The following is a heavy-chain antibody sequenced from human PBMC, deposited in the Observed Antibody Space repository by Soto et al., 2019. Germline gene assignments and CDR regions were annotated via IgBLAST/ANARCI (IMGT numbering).Heavy chain of an antibody. CDR1: GFTFSSYS. Sequence: GGSLRLSCAASGFTFSSYSMNWVRQAPGKGLEWVSPISSSSYIYYADSVKGRFTISRDNAKNSLYLQMNSLRAEDTAVYYCARARGSVLFYFDYWGQGTLVTVSS. D-gene: IGHD3-10*01. CDR2: ISSSSYI. V-gene: IGHV3-21*01. J-gene: IGHJ4*02. CDR3: ARARGSVLFYFDY.